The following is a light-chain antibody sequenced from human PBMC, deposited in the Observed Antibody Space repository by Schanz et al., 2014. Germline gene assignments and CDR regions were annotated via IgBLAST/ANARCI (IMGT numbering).Light chain of an antibody. J-gene: IGKJ5*01. V-gene: IGKV1-39*01. Sequence: DIQMTQSPSSLSASVGDRVTITCRASQSISSYLNWYQQKPGKAPKLLIYAASSLQSGVPSRFSGSGSGTSFTLNISRLQPEDFATYYCQESYSTPITFGQGTRLEIK. CDR1: QSISSY. CDR2: AAS. CDR3: QESYSTPIT.